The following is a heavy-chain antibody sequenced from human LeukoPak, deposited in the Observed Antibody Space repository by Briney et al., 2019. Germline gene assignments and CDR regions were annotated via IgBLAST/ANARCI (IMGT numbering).Heavy chain of an antibody. CDR2: INIGGTNT. V-gene: IGHV3-11*06. Sequence: PGGSLRLSCAASGFTFNDYYMSWIRQAPGKGLEWLSYINIGGTNTHYADSVKGRFTISRDNAKNSLYLQMNSLRAEDTAVYYCARAQGGYYDSSGYDYWGQGTLVTVSS. CDR1: GFTFNDYY. CDR3: ARAQGGYYDSSGYDY. J-gene: IGHJ4*02. D-gene: IGHD3-22*01.